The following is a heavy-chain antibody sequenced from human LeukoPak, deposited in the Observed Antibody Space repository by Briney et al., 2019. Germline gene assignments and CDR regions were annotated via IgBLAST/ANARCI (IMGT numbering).Heavy chain of an antibody. J-gene: IGHJ4*02. V-gene: IGHV3-48*04. CDR3: ARDGSLPPVYYDILTGYDY. D-gene: IGHD3-9*01. Sequence: PGGSLRLSCAASGFTFSSYSMNWVRQAPGKGLEWVSYISSSSSTIYYADSVKGRFTISRDNAKNSLYLQMNGLRAEDTAVYYCARDGSLPPVYYDILTGYDYWDQGTLVTVSS. CDR1: GFTFSSYS. CDR2: ISSSSSTI.